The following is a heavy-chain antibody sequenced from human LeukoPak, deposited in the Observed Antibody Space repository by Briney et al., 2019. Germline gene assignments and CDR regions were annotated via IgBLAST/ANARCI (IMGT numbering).Heavy chain of an antibody. J-gene: IGHJ4*02. Sequence: SETLSLTCTVSGGSISSSSYYWGWIRQPPGKGLEWIGSIYYSGSTYYNPSLKSRVTISVDTSKNQFSLKLSSVTAADTAMYYCARHVRGHHNHLIVVVQTPPHYYFDYWGQGTLVTVSS. CDR3: ARHVRGHHNHLIVVVQTPPHYYFDY. D-gene: IGHD3-22*01. V-gene: IGHV4-39*01. CDR1: GGSISSSSYY. CDR2: IYYSGST.